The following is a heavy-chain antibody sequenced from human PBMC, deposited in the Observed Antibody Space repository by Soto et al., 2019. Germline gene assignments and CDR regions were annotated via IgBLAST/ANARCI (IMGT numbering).Heavy chain of an antibody. CDR3: ARRPLSTVTPFDY. Sequence: QLQLQESGPGLVKPSETLSLTCTVSGGSISSSSYYWGWIRQPPGKGLEWIGSIYYSGSTYYNPSLKSRVTISVDTSKNQFSLKLSSVTAADTAVYYCARRPLSTVTPFDYWGQGTLVTVSS. V-gene: IGHV4-39*01. D-gene: IGHD4-17*01. J-gene: IGHJ4*02. CDR2: IYYSGST. CDR1: GGSISSSSYY.